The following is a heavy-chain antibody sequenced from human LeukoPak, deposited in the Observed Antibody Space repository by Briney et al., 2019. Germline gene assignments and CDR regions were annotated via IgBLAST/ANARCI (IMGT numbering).Heavy chain of an antibody. Sequence: GGSLRLSCAASGFTFSDYYMSWIRQAPGKGLEWVSYISNSGNTIKEADSVKGRFTISRDNAQNSLYLQMKSLRAEDTAVYYCARYRMITNDYFDYWGQGTLVSVSS. V-gene: IGHV3-11*01. CDR3: ARYRMITNDYFDY. CDR1: GFTFSDYY. J-gene: IGHJ4*02. CDR2: ISNSGNTI. D-gene: IGHD3-16*01.